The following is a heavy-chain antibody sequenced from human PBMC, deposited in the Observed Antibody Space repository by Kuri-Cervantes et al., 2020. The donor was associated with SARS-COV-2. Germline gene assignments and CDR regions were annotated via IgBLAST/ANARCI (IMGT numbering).Heavy chain of an antibody. J-gene: IGHJ4*02. CDR1: GGSIDSNSYF. D-gene: IGHD3-22*01. Sequence: SETLSLTCIVSGGSIDSNSYFWGWIRQPPGKGLEWIGRIYTSGSTNYNPSLKSRVTISVDTSKNQFSLKLSSVTAADTAVYYCARHVVEYYDSSGYFRGWGYWGQGTLVTVSS. V-gene: IGHV4-39*01. CDR2: IYTSGST. CDR3: ARHVVEYYDSSGYFRGWGY.